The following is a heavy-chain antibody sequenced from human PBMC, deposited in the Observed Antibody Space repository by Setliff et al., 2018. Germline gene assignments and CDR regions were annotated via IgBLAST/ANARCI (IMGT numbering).Heavy chain of an antibody. V-gene: IGHV7-4-1*02. J-gene: IGHJ6*03. CDR2: INTNTGNP. Sequence: ASVKVSCKTSGYTFTTYAISWMRQAPGQGLERMGWINTNTGNPSYAQDFTGRFVFSLDTSVSTAYLQISSLKAEDTAVYYCARASRFGTIVYKGYYYMDVWGKGTTVTVSS. D-gene: IGHD3-10*01. CDR3: ARASRFGTIVYKGYYYMDV. CDR1: GYTFTTYA.